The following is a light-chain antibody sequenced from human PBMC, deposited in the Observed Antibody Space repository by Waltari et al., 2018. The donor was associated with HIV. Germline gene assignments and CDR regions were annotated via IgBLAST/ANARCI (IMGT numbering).Light chain of an antibody. Sequence: QAGLTQPPSGSKGVRQTATLTCTGNSNSVRTQGAAWLQQHQGHPPKLLSYRDNKRPSGISERFSASRSGNTASLTITGVQPEDEADYFCATWDISLSAVVFGGGTTLTVL. J-gene: IGLJ2*01. CDR2: RDN. V-gene: IGLV10-54*04. CDR3: ATWDISLSAVV. CDR1: SNSVRTQG.